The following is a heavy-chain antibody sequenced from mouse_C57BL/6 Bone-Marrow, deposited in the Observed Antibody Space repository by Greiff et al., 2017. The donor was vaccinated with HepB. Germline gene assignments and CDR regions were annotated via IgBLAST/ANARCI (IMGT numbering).Heavy chain of an antibody. CDR3: ARGGRLRRGYYFDY. CDR2: INPYNGGT. J-gene: IGHJ2*01. D-gene: IGHD2-4*01. Sequence: VQLQQSGPVLVKPGASVKMSCKASGYTFTDYYMNWVKQSHGKSLEWIGVINPYNGGTSYNQKFKGKATVTVDKSSSTAYMELNSLTSEDSAVYYCARGGRLRRGYYFDYWGQGTTLTVSS. CDR1: GYTFTDYY. V-gene: IGHV1-19*01.